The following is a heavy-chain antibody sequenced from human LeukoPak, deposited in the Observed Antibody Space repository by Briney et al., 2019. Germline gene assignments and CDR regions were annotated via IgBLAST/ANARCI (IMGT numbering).Heavy chain of an antibody. J-gene: IGHJ4*02. CDR2: VWYDGSDK. V-gene: IGHV3-33*01. Sequence: QPGGSLRLSCAASGFTFSAYGMHWVRQAPGKGLEWVAVVWYDGSDKYYAGSVKGRFTVSRDNSKNTVYLRMNSLRAEDTAVYYCARGASGDIMLAESDFWGQGTLVTVTS. CDR1: GFTFSAYG. D-gene: IGHD2-8*02. CDR3: ARGASGDIMLAESDF.